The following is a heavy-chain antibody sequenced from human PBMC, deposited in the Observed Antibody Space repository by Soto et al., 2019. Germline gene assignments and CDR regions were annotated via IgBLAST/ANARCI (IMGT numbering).Heavy chain of an antibody. CDR2: IIPVFRSA. CDR1: GGTFNKFA. CDR3: ARRYCASDNCPLFYYFVDL. V-gene: IGHV1-69*13. Sequence: ASVKVSCKASGGTFNKFAFSWVRQAPGQGFEWMGGIIPVFRSANYAQRFRGRITITADEYTSTVYLYLNDLRSDDTAVYYCARRYCASDNCPLFYYFVDLWGLGTTVTVS. D-gene: IGHD2-21*02. J-gene: IGHJ6*02.